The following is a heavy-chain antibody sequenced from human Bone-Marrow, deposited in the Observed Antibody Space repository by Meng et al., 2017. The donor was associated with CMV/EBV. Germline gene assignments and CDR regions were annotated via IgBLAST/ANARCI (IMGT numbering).Heavy chain of an antibody. J-gene: IGHJ6*02. CDR3: ARVISLEPTPSFYYYYGMDV. CDR2: INSDGSST. CDR1: GFTFSSYW. Sequence: GGSLRLSCAASGFTFSSYWMHWVRQAPGKGLVWVSRINSDGSSTSYADSVKGRFTISRDNAKNTLYLQMNSLRAEDTAVYYCARVISLEPTPSFYYYYGMDVWGQGTTVTVSS. D-gene: IGHD1-1*01. V-gene: IGHV3-74*01.